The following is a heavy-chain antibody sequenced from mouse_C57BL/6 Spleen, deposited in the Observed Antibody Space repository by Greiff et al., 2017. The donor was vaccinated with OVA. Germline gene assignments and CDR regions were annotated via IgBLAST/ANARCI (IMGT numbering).Heavy chain of an antibody. Sequence: EVKVVESEGGLVQPGSSMKLSCTASGFTFSDYYMAWVRQVPEKGLEWVANINYDGSSTYYLDSLKSRFIISRDNAKNILYLQMSSLKSEDTATYYCARDRVNYFDYWGQGTTLTVSS. D-gene: IGHD2-2*01. CDR3: ARDRVNYFDY. J-gene: IGHJ2*01. CDR2: INYDGSST. V-gene: IGHV5-16*01. CDR1: GFTFSDYY.